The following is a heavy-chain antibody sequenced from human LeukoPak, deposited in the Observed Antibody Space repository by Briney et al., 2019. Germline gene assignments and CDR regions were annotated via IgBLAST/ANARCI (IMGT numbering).Heavy chain of an antibody. Sequence: PSETLSLTCTVSGGSISPYYWSWIRQPPGKGREWLGYIYYSGSTDYNPSLKTRVAISVDTSKNQFSLKLSSVTAADTAVYYCARSTGSTMFIDYWGQGTLVTVSS. CDR3: ARSTGSTMFIDY. CDR1: GGSISPYY. V-gene: IGHV4-59*01. J-gene: IGHJ4*02. CDR2: IYYSGST. D-gene: IGHD3-10*02.